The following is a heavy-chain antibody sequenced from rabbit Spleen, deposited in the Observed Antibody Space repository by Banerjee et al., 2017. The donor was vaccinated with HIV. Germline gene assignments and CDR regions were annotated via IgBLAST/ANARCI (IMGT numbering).Heavy chain of an antibody. D-gene: IGHD7-1*01. CDR3: VRDQAGYAGYGPYYFNL. CDR1: GFSFSSGYD. V-gene: IGHV1S40*01. Sequence: SLEESGGDLVKPGSSLTLTCAASGFSFSSGYDMCWVRQAPGKGLELIACIYTTSGSTYYANWVNGRFTISSHNAQNTLYLQLSSLTAADTATYFCVRDQAGYAGYGPYYFNLWGPGTLVTVS. J-gene: IGHJ4*01. CDR2: IYTTSGST.